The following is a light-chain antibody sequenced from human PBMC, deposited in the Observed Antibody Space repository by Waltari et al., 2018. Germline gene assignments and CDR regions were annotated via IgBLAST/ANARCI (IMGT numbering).Light chain of an antibody. CDR1: SSAVGGFDY. CDR2: DVT. CDR3: CSYAGSYTHVV. Sequence: QSSLTQPRSVSWSPGQSVTISCTWTSSAVGGFDYVPWYQHHPGKAPKLMICDVTKRPSGVPDRFSGSKSGNTASLTISGLQAEDEADYYCCSYAGSYTHVVFGGGTKLTVL. V-gene: IGLV2-11*01. J-gene: IGLJ2*01.